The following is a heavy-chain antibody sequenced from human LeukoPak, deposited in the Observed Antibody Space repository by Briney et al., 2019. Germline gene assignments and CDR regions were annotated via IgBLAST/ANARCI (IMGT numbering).Heavy chain of an antibody. V-gene: IGHV1-69*05. CDR2: IIPMLGRS. Sequence: PQASVKVSCKPSGGSFSSYGISSVRQAPGQGLEWMGGIIPMLGRSNYAQKFQGRVTISTDESTSAAYMEMSSLRSEDTAVYYCAREDHTANNWFDPWGQGTLVTVSS. D-gene: IGHD5-18*01. J-gene: IGHJ5*02. CDR3: AREDHTANNWFDP. CDR1: GGSFSSYG.